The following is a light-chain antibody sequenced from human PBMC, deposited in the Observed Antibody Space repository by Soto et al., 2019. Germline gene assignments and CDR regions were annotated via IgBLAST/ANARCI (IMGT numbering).Light chain of an antibody. Sequence: EIVLTQSPATLSLSPGERANLSCRADQSISSYLAWFQQKPGQAPRLLIYDASNRATGIPARFSGSGSGTDFTLTISSLEPEDFAVYYCQQRSKWPLTFGGGTKVEIK. J-gene: IGKJ4*01. CDR2: DAS. V-gene: IGKV3-11*01. CDR3: QQRSKWPLT. CDR1: QSISSY.